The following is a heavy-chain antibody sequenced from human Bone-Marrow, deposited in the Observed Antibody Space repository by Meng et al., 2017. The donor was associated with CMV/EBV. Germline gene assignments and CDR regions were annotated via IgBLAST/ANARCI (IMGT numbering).Heavy chain of an antibody. CDR2: INSDGRST. CDR1: GFTFSSYW. D-gene: IGHD1-1*01. CDR3: TRDTNWSFDS. Sequence: GGSLRLSCAAYGFTFSSYWMHWVRQAPGKGLVWVSRINSDGRSTSYADSVKGRFTISRENAKNALYLQMNSLRPEDTAVYYCTRDTNWSFDSWGQGTLVTVSS. V-gene: IGHV3-74*01. J-gene: IGHJ4*02.